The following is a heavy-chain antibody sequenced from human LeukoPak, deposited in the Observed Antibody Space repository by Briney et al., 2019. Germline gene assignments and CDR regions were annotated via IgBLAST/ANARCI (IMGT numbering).Heavy chain of an antibody. CDR3: ARDLRGIPFDP. J-gene: IGHJ5*02. CDR1: GFTFSNYE. CDR2: ISSSASTI. Sequence: TGGSLRLSCAASGFTFSNYEMNWVRQAPGKGLVWVSYISSSASTIYYADSVKGRFTISRDNAKNSLYLQMNSLRAGDTAVYYCARDLRGIPFDPWGQGTLVTVSS. D-gene: IGHD3-16*01. V-gene: IGHV3-48*03.